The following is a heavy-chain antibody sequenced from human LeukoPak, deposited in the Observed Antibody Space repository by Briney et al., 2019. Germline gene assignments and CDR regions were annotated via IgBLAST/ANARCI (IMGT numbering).Heavy chain of an antibody. CDR3: ARSLLVLDAFDI. Sequence: ASVKVSCKASGYTFTSYDINWVRQATGQGLEWMGWMNPNRGNTGYAQKFQGRVTITRNTSISTAYMELSSLRSEDTAVYYCARSLLVLDAFDIWGQGTMVTVSS. CDR2: MNPNRGNT. V-gene: IGHV1-8*03. D-gene: IGHD3-10*01. CDR1: GYTFTSYD. J-gene: IGHJ3*02.